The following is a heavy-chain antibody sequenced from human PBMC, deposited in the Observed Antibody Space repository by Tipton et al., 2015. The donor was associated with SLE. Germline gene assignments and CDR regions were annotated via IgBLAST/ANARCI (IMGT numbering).Heavy chain of an antibody. CDR1: GFTFEFYT. J-gene: IGHJ1*01. V-gene: IGHV3-30*02. D-gene: IGHD6-19*01. CDR3: AKDISGWPEYFQH. Sequence: GSLRLSCAASGFTFEFYTMHWVRQAPGKGLEWVAFIRYDGSNKYYADSVKGRFTISRDNDRDSLYLQMNSLRPEDTAFYYCAKDISGWPEYFQHWGQGTLVTVSS. CDR2: IRYDGSNK.